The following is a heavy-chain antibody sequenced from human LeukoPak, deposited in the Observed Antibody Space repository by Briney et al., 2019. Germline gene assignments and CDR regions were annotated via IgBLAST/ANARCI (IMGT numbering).Heavy chain of an antibody. CDR1: GGSISSSRYY. V-gene: IGHV4-39*07. D-gene: IGHD3-10*01. CDR3: ARAGKRRPGCFDY. J-gene: IGHJ4*02. Sequence: SETLSLTCTVSGGSISSSRYYWGWIRQPPGKGLEWIGSIYYSGSTYYNPSLKSRVTISVDTSKNQFSLKLSSVTAADTAVYYCARAGKRRPGCFDYWGQGTLVTVSS. CDR2: IYYSGST.